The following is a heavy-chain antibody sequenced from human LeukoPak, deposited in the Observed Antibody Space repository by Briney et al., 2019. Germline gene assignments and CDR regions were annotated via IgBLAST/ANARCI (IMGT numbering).Heavy chain of an antibody. D-gene: IGHD1-14*01. CDR3: ARDKETDFQH. CDR1: GYTFTGCY. V-gene: IGHV1-2*02. J-gene: IGHJ1*01. CDR2: INPNSGGT. Sequence: GASVKVSCKASGYTFTGCYMHWVRQAPGQGLEWMGWINPNSGGTNYAQEFQGRVTMTRDTSISTAYMELSRLRSDDTAVYYCARDKETDFQHWGQGTLVTVSS.